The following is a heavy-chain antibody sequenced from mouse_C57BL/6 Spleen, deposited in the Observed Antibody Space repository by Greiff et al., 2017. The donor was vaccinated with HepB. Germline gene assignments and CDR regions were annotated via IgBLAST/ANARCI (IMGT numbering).Heavy chain of an antibody. CDR1: GFTFSDYG. D-gene: IGHD1-1*01. CDR3: ARPGFITTVVSFDY. V-gene: IGHV5-17*01. Sequence: EVQWVESGGGLVKPGGSLKLSCAASGFTFSDYGMHWVRQAPEKGLEWVAYISSGSSTIYYADTVKGRFTISRDNAKNTLFLQMTSLRSEDTAMYYCARPGFITTVVSFDYWGQGTTLTVSS. CDR2: ISSGSSTI. J-gene: IGHJ2*01.